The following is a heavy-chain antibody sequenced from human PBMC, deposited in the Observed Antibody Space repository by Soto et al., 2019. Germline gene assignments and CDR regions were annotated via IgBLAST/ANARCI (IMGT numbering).Heavy chain of an antibody. J-gene: IGHJ4*02. CDR3: ARDAPRVLEWLLLDY. Sequence: ASVKVSCKASGYTFSSYGITWVRQAPGQGLEWMGWISADNGNTKYAQKRQGRLTMTTDTSTRTAYMELRSLRSDDTAVYYCARDAPRVLEWLLLDYWGQGTLVTVSS. CDR2: ISADNGNT. D-gene: IGHD3-3*01. CDR1: GYTFSSYG. V-gene: IGHV1-18*01.